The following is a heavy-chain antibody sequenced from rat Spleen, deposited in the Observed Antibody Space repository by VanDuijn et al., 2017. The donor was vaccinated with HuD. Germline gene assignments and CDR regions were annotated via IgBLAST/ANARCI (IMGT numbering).Heavy chain of an antibody. CDR3: TLGSHYFDVTYYYEY. V-gene: IGHV5-46*01. CDR2: ISTRGDIT. D-gene: IGHD1-12*01. J-gene: IGHJ2*01. Sequence: EVQLVESGGGLVQPGRSMQLSCAASGFVFSFFRMAWVRQAPTRGLEWVASISTRGDITDYRDSVKGRFTISRDDAESTLYLQMDSLRSEDTATYFCTLGSHYFDVTYYYEYWGQGVVVTVSS. CDR1: GFVFSFFR.